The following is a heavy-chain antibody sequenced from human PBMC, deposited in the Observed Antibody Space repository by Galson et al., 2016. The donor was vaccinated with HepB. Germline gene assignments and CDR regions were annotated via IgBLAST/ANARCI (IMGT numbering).Heavy chain of an antibody. CDR1: GFTFSSHP. Sequence: SLRLSCAGSGFTFSSHPMNWVRQAPGKGLEWVSIIGSRGDDTYYADSVKSRFTVSRDNLKNTLYLQMNSLRADDTAVYYCAKRVSSSKYFDYWGQGTLVTVSS. J-gene: IGHJ4*02. D-gene: IGHD2-2*01. CDR3: AKRVSSSKYFDY. CDR2: IGSRGDDT. V-gene: IGHV3-23*01.